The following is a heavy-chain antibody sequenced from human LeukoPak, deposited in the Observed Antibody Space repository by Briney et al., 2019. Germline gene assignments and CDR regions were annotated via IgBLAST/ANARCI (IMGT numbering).Heavy chain of an antibody. V-gene: IGHV4-59*08. J-gene: IGHJ5*02. CDR3: ARLVRSWFDP. CDR1: GDSISSYY. Sequence: PSETLSLTCTVSGDSISSYYWSWVRQPPGKGLEWVGYIYSTGSTTSNPSLTSRVTISVAPSKNQFSLKLSSVTAADTAVYYCARLVRSWFDPWGQGTLVTVSS. CDR2: IYSTGST.